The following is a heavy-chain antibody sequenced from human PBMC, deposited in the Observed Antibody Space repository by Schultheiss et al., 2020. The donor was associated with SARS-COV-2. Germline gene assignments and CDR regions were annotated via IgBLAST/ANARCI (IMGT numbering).Heavy chain of an antibody. J-gene: IGHJ5*02. D-gene: IGHD5-24*01. CDR1: GGSFSGYY. V-gene: IGHV4-34*01. Sequence: SETLSLTCVVYGGSFSGYYWSWIRQPPGKGLEWIGEINHSGSTNYNPSLKSRVTISVDTSKNQFSLKVRSVTAADTAVYYCARYRRGRWLQLNWFDPWGQGTLVTVSS. CDR3: ARYRRGRWLQLNWFDP. CDR2: INHSGST.